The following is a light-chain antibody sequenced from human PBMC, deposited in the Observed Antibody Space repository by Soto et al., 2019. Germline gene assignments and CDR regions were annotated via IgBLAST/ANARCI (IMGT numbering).Light chain of an antibody. CDR2: GAS. J-gene: IGKJ1*01. V-gene: IGKV3-15*01. CDR1: ETVATN. Sequence: EVVMTQSPATLSVSPGERATLSCRASETVATNLAWYQQKPGQAPRPLISGASTRAAGISDRFRGSGSGTEFTLTISSLRSEDSASYYCQQYFEWPPMTFGQGTKVEI. CDR3: QQYFEWPPMT.